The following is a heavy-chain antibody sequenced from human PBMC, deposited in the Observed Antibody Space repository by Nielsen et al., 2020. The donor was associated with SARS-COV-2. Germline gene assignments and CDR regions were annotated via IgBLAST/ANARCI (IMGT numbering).Heavy chain of an antibody. J-gene: IGHJ4*02. CDR3: SRGEGYCSGGSCYSAY. CDR1: GFTFSRYA. CDR2: ISGSGGST. D-gene: IGHD2-15*01. V-gene: IGHV3-23*01. Sequence: GESLKISCAASGFTFSRYAMSWVRQAPGKGLEWVSAISGSGGSTYYADSVKGRFTIPIDNSKNTLYLQMNSLRAEDTAVYYCSRGEGYCSGGSCYSAYWGQGTLVTVSS.